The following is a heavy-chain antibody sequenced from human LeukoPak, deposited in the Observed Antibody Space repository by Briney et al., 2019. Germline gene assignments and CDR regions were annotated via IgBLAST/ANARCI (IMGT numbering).Heavy chain of an antibody. CDR1: GGSFSGYY. D-gene: IGHD1-26*01. CDR2: INHSGST. Sequence: SETLSLTCAVYGGSFSGYYWSWIRQPPGKGLEWIGEINHSGSTNYNPSLKSRVTISVDTSKNQFSLKLSSVTAADTAVYYRARGWELATVDYRGQGTLVTVSS. J-gene: IGHJ4*02. CDR3: ARGWELATVDY. V-gene: IGHV4-34*01.